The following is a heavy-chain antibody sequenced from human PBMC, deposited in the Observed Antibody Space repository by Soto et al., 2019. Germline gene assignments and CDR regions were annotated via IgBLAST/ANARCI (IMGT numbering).Heavy chain of an antibody. CDR1: GFTFRNYE. J-gene: IGHJ4*02. V-gene: IGHV3-48*03. D-gene: IGHD1-1*01. CDR2: ISSSGITT. CDR3: ARYGTRADW. Sequence: EVQLVESGGGFVQPGGSLRISCSASGFTFRNYEIKWVRKAPGKGLEWVSYISSSGITTYYADFAAGRFTISRDNAKESLYLHLNSLRVEDTAVYYCARYGTRADWWGLGTQVTVSS.